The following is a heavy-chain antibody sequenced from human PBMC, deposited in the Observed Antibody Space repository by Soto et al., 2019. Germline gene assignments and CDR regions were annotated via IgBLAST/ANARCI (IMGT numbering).Heavy chain of an antibody. D-gene: IGHD3-3*01. V-gene: IGHV3-15*01. CDR3: VRHYDLWSRYYNWFDP. CDR1: GFTFSKAW. Sequence: GGSLRLSCAASGFTFSKAWISWVRQVPWKGLEWVSRIKSKTDGETIDYAAPVKGRFTISRDDSKNMLYLQMHSLKTEDTAVYYCVRHYDLWSRYYNWFDPSGQRTQVTVSS. CDR2: IKSKTDGETI. J-gene: IGHJ5*02.